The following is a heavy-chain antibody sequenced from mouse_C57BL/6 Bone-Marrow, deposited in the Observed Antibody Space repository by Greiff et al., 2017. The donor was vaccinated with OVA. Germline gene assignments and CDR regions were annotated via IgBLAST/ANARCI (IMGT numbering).Heavy chain of an antibody. V-gene: IGHV1-42*01. CDR2: INPSTGGT. J-gene: IGHJ3*01. CDR1: GYSFTGYC. Sequence: EVQLQQSGPELVKPGASVKISCKASGYSFTGYCMNWVKQSPEKSLEWIGEINPSTGGTTYNQKFKAKATLTVDKSSSTAYMQLKSLTSEDSAVYYCARVTPVGFADWGQGKLGTVSA. CDR3: ARVTPVGFAD. D-gene: IGHD1-1*01.